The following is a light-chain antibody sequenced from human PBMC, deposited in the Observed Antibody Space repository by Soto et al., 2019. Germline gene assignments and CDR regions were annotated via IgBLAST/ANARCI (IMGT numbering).Light chain of an antibody. CDR2: KAS. J-gene: IGKJ4*01. V-gene: IGKV1-12*01. Sequence: DVQMTQSPSSLSASVGDRVTITCRASQVISSWLVWYQQKPGNAPKLLIYKASTLQSGVPSRFSGSESGTEFTLTIGGLQPEDFATYYCQQASTFPFTFGGGTEVRIK. CDR3: QQASTFPFT. CDR1: QVISSW.